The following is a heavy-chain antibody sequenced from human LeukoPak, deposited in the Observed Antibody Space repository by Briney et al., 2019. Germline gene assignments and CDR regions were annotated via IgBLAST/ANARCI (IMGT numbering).Heavy chain of an antibody. J-gene: IGHJ4*02. CDR2: ISDIGSI. Sequence: SETLSLTCTVSGGSFSSYYWSWIRQPPGKGLEWIAYISDIGSINYNPSLKSRVTISVDTSKNQFSLKLSSVTAADTAVYYCARLRSSIFGVVMAIDYWGQGTLVTVSS. CDR3: ARLRSSIFGVVMAIDY. D-gene: IGHD3-3*01. V-gene: IGHV4-59*08. CDR1: GGSFSSYY.